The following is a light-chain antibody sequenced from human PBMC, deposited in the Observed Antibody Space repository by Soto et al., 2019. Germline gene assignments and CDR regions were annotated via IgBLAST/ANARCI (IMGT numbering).Light chain of an antibody. CDR1: QSVSNNY. CDR2: DAS. CDR3: QQRSNWPRT. V-gene: IGKV3-11*01. J-gene: IGKJ1*01. Sequence: EIVLTQSPGTVSLSPGGRATLSYKASQSVSNNYLAWYQQKPGQAPRLLIYDASNRATGIPARFSGSGSGTDFTLTISSLEPEDFAVYYCQQRSNWPRTFGQGTKVDIK.